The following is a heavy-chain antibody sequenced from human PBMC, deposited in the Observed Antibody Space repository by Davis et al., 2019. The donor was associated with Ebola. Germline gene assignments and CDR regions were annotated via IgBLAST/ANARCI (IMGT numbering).Heavy chain of an antibody. CDR1: GFTFSDYY. CDR2: ISSSGSTI. Sequence: GESLKISCAASGFTFSDYYMSWIRQAPGKGLEWVSYISSSGSTIYYADSVKGRFTISRDNAKNSLYLQMNSLRAEDTAVYYCAREVDDAFDIWGQGTMVTVSS. CDR3: AREVDDAFDI. V-gene: IGHV3-11*04. J-gene: IGHJ3*02.